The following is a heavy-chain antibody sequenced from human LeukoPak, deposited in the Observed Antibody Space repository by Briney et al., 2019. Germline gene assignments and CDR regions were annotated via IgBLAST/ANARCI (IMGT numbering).Heavy chain of an antibody. Sequence: ASVKVSCKVSGYTLTELSMHWVRQAPGQGLEWMGWINPNSGGTNYAQKFQGRVTMTRDTSISTAYMELSRLRSDDTAVYYCASDATGDLDYFDYWGQGTLVTVSS. J-gene: IGHJ4*02. CDR3: ASDATGDLDYFDY. CDR2: INPNSGGT. D-gene: IGHD7-27*01. CDR1: GYTLTELS. V-gene: IGHV1-2*02.